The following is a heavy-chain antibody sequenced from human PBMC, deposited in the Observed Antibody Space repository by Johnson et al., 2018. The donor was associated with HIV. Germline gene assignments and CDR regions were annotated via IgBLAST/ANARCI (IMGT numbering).Heavy chain of an antibody. CDR2: ISYDGSNK. CDR1: GFTYSSYA. D-gene: IGHD1-1*01. CDR3: ARGDIGWNDDFAFDI. J-gene: IGHJ3*02. Sequence: QVKLVESGGGVVQPGRSLRLSCVVSGFTYSSYAMHWVRQAPGKGLEWVAVISYDGSNKYYADSVKGRFTISRDNSKNTLYLQMNSLRGEDTAVYYCARGDIGWNDDFAFDIWGQGTMVTVSS. V-gene: IGHV3-30*04.